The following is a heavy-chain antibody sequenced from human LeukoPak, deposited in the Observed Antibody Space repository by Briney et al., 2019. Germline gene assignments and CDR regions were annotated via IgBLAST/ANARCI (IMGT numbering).Heavy chain of an antibody. Sequence: GSLRLSCAASRFTFSNYWMHWVRQAPGKGLVWVSGISSDGINTSYADSVKGRFTISRDNAKNTLNLQMNSLRAEDTAVYYCARDLGQYYDTSDNWFDPWGQGTLVTVSS. CDR2: ISSDGINT. CDR1: RFTFSNYW. J-gene: IGHJ5*02. V-gene: IGHV3-74*01. CDR3: ARDLGQYYDTSDNWFDP. D-gene: IGHD3-22*01.